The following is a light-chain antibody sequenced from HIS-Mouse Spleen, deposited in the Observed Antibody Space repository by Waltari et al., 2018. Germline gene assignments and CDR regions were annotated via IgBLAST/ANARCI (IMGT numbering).Light chain of an antibody. J-gene: IGLJ2*01. CDR1: ALPTKY. V-gene: IGLV3-10*01. Sequence: SYELTQPPSVSVSPGQTARITCSGTALPTKYDYWYQQKSGQAPVLVIYEDSKRPSGIPERFSGSSSGTMATLTISGAQVEDEADYYCYSTDSSGNHRVFGGGTKLTVL. CDR2: EDS. CDR3: YSTDSSGNHRV.